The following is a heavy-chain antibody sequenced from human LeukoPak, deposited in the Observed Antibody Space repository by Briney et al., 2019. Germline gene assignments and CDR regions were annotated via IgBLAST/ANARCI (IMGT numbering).Heavy chain of an antibody. J-gene: IGHJ4*02. CDR2: ISGSGGST. CDR3: AKVFYPAAGTGRVDFPFDY. CDR1: GFTFSSYA. Sequence: PGGSLRLSCAASGFTFSSYAMNWVRQAPGKGLEWIPSISGSGGSTYYADSVKGRFTISRDNSKTTLYLQMNSLRAEDTAVYYCAKVFYPAAGTGRVDFPFDYWGQGTLVTVSS. V-gene: IGHV3-23*01. D-gene: IGHD6-13*01.